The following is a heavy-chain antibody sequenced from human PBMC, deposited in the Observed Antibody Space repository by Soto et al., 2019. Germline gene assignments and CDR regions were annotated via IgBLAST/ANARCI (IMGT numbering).Heavy chain of an antibody. CDR1: GFTFSSYA. J-gene: IGHJ5*02. D-gene: IGHD6-19*01. V-gene: IGHV3-23*01. CDR2: ISGSGGST. Sequence: LRLSCAASGFTFSSYAMSWVRQAPGKGLEWVSAISGSGGSTYYADSVKGRFTISRDNSKNTLYLQMNSLRAEDTAVYYCAKGIAVALYNWFDPWGQGTLVTVSS. CDR3: AKGIAVALYNWFDP.